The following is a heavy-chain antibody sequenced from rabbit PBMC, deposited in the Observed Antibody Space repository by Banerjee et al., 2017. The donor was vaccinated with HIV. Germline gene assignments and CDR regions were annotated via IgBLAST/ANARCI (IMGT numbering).Heavy chain of an antibody. CDR1: GFSFSSGYD. D-gene: IGHD4-2*01. Sequence: QEQLVESGGGLVQPEGSLTLTCTASGFSFSSGYDMCWVRQAPGKGLEWIGCIYTSSGSTWYASWAKGRFTFSKTSSTTVTLQMTSLTAADTATYFCARDAGYAGSNLWGPGNLVTVS. CDR2: IYTSSGST. J-gene: IGHJ4*01. V-gene: IGHV1S45*01. CDR3: ARDAGYAGSNL.